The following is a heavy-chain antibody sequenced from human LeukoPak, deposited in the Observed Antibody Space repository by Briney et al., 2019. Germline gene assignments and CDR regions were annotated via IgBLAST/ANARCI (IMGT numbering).Heavy chain of an antibody. CDR2: IWYDGSNK. Sequence: GTSLRLSCAASGFTFRSHGMHWVRQAPGKGLEWVAFIWYDGSNKYYTDSVKGRFTISRDNSKNTLYLQMNSLRAEDTAVYYCAGDRATSYFDYWDQGALVTISS. V-gene: IGHV3-33*01. D-gene: IGHD1-26*01. CDR3: AGDRATSYFDY. CDR1: GFTFRSHG. J-gene: IGHJ4*02.